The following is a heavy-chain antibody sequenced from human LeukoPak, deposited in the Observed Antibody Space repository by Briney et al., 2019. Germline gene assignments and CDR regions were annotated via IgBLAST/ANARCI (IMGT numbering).Heavy chain of an antibody. J-gene: IGHJ4*02. V-gene: IGHV3-30-3*01. CDR1: GFTFSSYA. CDR2: ISYDGSNK. CDR3: ARDQFTNGGKKDY. D-gene: IGHD2-2*01. Sequence: PGGSLRLSCAASGFTFSSYAMHWVRQAPGKGLEWVAVISYDGSNKYYADSVKGRFTTSRDNSKNTLYLQMNSLRAEDTAVYYCARDQFTNGGKKDYWGQGTLVTVSS.